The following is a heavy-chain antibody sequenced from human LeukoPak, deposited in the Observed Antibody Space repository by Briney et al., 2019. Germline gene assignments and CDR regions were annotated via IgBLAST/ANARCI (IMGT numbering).Heavy chain of an antibody. CDR1: GGSFSGYY. V-gene: IGHV4-34*01. D-gene: IGHD3-16*02. Sequence: KPSETLSLTCAVYGGSFSGYYWSWIRQPPGKGLEWIGEINHSGSTNYNPSLKSRVTISVDTSKNQFSLKLSSVTAADTAVYYCARDRPMITFGGVIVISLFDYWGQGTLVTVSS. CDR3: ARDRPMITFGGVIVISLFDY. CDR2: INHSGST. J-gene: IGHJ4*02.